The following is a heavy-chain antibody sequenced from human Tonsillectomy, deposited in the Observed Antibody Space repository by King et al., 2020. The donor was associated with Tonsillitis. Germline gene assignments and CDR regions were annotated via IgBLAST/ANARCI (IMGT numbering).Heavy chain of an antibody. CDR1: GYSFTSNW. CDR3: ARQGGSYRGALGY. D-gene: IGHD1-26*01. J-gene: IGHJ4*02. CDR2: IYPGDSYT. Sequence: VQLVESGAEVKKPGESLKISCKGSGYSFTSNWIGWVRQMPGKGLEWMGIIYPGDSYTRYSPSFQGHVTISVDKSISTAYLRWSSLKASDTAIYYCARQGGSYRGALGYWGEGTLVTVSS. V-gene: IGHV5-51*01.